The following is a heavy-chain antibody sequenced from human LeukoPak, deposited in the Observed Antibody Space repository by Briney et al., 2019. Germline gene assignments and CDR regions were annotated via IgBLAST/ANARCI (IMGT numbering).Heavy chain of an antibody. D-gene: IGHD4-17*01. Sequence: SETLSLTCAVYGGSFSGYYWSWIRQSSGKGLEWIGEIDHIGITSYNPSLKSRVTMSVDTSKDQFSLKVNSVTAADTAVYYCARRNEFSPLYGDPVDYMDVWGKGTTVIVSS. CDR1: GGSFSGYY. J-gene: IGHJ6*03. V-gene: IGHV4-34*01. CDR2: IDHIGIT. CDR3: ARRNEFSPLYGDPVDYMDV.